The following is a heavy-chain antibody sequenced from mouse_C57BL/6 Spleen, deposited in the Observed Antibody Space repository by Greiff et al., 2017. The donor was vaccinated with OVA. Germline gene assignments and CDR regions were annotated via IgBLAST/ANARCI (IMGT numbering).Heavy chain of an antibody. Sequence: EVMLVEPGGGLVQPGGSLSLSCAASGFTFTDYYMSWVRQPPGKALEWMGFIKNKANGYTTEYSESVKGRFTISRDNSQCILYLQMNALRAEDSATYYYARSNYYGTYFGYWGKGTTLTVSS. CDR2: IKNKANGYTT. CDR3: ARSNYYGTYFGY. D-gene: IGHD1-1*01. CDR1: GFTFTDYY. J-gene: IGHJ2*01. V-gene: IGHV7-3*01.